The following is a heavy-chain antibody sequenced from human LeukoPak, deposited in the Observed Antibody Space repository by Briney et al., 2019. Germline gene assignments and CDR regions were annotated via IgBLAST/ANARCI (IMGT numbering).Heavy chain of an antibody. CDR1: GGSISSYY. D-gene: IGHD6-13*01. CDR3: ARHDPRAAAGTFDP. CDR2: IYYSGST. Sequence: SETLSLTCTVSGGSISSYYWSWIRQPPGKGLEWIGYIYYSGSTNYNPSLKSRVSISVDTSKNHFSLKLSSVTTADTAVYYCARHDPRAAAGTFDPWGQGTLVTVSS. V-gene: IGHV4-59*08. J-gene: IGHJ5*02.